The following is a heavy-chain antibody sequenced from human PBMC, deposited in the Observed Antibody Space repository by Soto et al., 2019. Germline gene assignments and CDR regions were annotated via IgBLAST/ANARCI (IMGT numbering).Heavy chain of an antibody. CDR1: GFTFSSYA. J-gene: IGHJ4*02. Sequence: TGGSLRLSCAASGFTFSSYAMSWVRQAPGKGLEWVSAISGSGGSTYYADSVKGRFTISRDNSKNTLYLQMNSLRAEDTAVYYCARTIFGVVIMTYYFDYWGQGTLVTVSS. V-gene: IGHV3-23*01. CDR2: ISGSGGST. CDR3: ARTIFGVVIMTYYFDY. D-gene: IGHD3-3*01.